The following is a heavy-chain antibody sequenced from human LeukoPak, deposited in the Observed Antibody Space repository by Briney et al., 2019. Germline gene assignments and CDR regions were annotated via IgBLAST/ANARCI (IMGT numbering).Heavy chain of an antibody. CDR1: GFTFSSYA. CDR3: AKGGYSSSWVDY. CDR2: ISGSGGST. Sequence: GGSLRLSCAASGFTFSSYAMSWVRQAPGKGLGWVSAISGSGGSTYYADSVKGRFTISRDNSKNTLYLQMNSLRAEDTAVYYCAKGGYSSSWVDYWGQGTLVTVSS. D-gene: IGHD6-13*01. J-gene: IGHJ4*02. V-gene: IGHV3-23*01.